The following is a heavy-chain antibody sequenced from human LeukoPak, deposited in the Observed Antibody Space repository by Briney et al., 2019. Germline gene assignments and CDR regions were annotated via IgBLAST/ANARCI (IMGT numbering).Heavy chain of an antibody. D-gene: IGHD3-3*01. CDR1: GGSISSSSFY. CDR2: MSYSGSS. Sequence: SETLSLTCTVSGGSISSSSFYWGWIRQPPGKGLEWIGSMSYSGSSYHNPSLKSRVTISVDTSENQFSLKLSSVTAADTAVYYCARDFAQILGAFDIWGQGTMVTVSS. J-gene: IGHJ3*02. V-gene: IGHV4-39*07. CDR3: ARDFAQILGAFDI.